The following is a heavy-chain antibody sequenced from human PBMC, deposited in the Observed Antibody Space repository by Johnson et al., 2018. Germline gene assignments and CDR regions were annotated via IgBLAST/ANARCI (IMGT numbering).Heavy chain of an antibody. Sequence: EVQLVESGGGLVQPGGSLRLSCAASGFTFSSYWMHWVRQAPGKGLVWVSRINNDGRSTTYADSVKGRFTISRDNAKNTLYLQMNSLRAEDTAVYYCARDPGYCSSASCPSLDAFDIWGQGTMVTVSS. CDR2: INNDGRST. J-gene: IGHJ3*02. CDR3: ARDPGYCSSASCPSLDAFDI. D-gene: IGHD2-2*01. CDR1: GFTFSSYW. V-gene: IGHV3-74*01.